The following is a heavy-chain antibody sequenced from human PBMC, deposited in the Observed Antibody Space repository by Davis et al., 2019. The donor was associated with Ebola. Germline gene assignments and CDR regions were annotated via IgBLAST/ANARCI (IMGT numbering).Heavy chain of an antibody. V-gene: IGHV4-34*01. CDR3: AREKYSSGWYVDY. CDR2: INHSGST. Sequence: MPSETLSLTCAVYGGSFSGYYWSWIRQPPGKGLEWIGEINHSGSTNYNPSLKSRVTISVDTSKNQFSLKLSSVTAADTAVYYCAREKYSSGWYVDYWGQGTLVTVSS. J-gene: IGHJ4*02. CDR1: GGSFSGYY. D-gene: IGHD6-19*01.